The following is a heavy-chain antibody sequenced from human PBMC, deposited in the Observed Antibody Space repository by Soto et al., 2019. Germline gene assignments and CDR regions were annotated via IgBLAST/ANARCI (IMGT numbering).Heavy chain of an antibody. V-gene: IGHV4-34*01. CDR1: GGSFSGYY. CDR3: ASIFYTVSPYFDY. J-gene: IGHJ4*02. D-gene: IGHD3-9*01. CDR2: INHSGST. Sequence: QVQLQQWGAGLLKPSETLSLTCAVYGGSFSGYYWSWIRQPPGKGLEWIGEINHSGSTNYNPSLQSRVTISVDTSKNQFSLKLSSVTAADTAVYYCASIFYTVSPYFDYWGQGTLVTVSS.